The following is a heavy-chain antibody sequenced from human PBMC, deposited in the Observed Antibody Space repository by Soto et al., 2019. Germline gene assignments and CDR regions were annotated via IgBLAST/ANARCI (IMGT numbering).Heavy chain of an antibody. CDR2: IYYSGST. J-gene: IGHJ4*02. D-gene: IGHD3-16*02. CDR3: ARAPFMITFGGVIVNGNFDY. CDR1: GGSISSGGYY. Sequence: PSETLSLTCTVSGGSISSGGYYWSWIRQHPGKGLEWIGYIYYSGSTYYNPSLKSRVTISVDTSKNQFSLKLSSVTTADTAVYYCARAPFMITFGGVIVNGNFDYWGQGTLVTVPS. V-gene: IGHV4-31*03.